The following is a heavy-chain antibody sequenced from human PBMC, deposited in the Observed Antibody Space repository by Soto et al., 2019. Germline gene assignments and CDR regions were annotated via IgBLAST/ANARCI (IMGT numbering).Heavy chain of an antibody. CDR3: ASSYDFWSGYHYYYYYGMDV. D-gene: IGHD3-3*01. V-gene: IGHV1-69*13. CDR2: IIPIFGTA. CDR1: GGTFSSYA. J-gene: IGHJ6*04. Sequence: ASVKVSCKASGGTFSSYAISWVRQAPGQGLEWMGGIIPIFGTANYAQKLQGRVTITADESTSTAYMELSSLRSEDTAVYYCASSYDFWSGYHYYYYYGMDVWGEGTTVTVSS.